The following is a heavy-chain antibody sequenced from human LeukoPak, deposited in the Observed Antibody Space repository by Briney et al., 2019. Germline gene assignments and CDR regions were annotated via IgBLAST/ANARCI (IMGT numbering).Heavy chain of an antibody. CDR2: IYYSGST. CDR3: ARGPSEPERCFDP. D-gene: IGHD1-26*01. Sequence: SETLSHTSTVSVGSITSGDYYWSWIRQPPGKCLEWIGYIYYSGSTYYNPSLKSRVTISVDTSKNQFSLKLSSVTAADTAVYYCARGPSEPERCFDPWGQGTLVTVSS. J-gene: IGHJ5*02. V-gene: IGHV4-30-4*01. CDR1: VGSITSGDYY.